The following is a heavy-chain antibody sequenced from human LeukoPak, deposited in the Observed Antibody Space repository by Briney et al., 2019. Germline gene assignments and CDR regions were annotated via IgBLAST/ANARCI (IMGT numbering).Heavy chain of an antibody. V-gene: IGHV1-18*01. CDR1: GYTFTSYG. CDR3: ARDRPRPGVNIVVVPAATYYYYYYGMDV. Sequence: GASVKVSCKASGYTFTSYGISWVRQAPGQGLEWMGWISAYNGNTNYAQKLQGRVTMTTDTSTSTAYMELRSLRSDDTAVYYCARDRPRPGVNIVVVPAATYYYYYYGMDVRGQGTTVTVSS. J-gene: IGHJ6*02. D-gene: IGHD2-2*01. CDR2: ISAYNGNT.